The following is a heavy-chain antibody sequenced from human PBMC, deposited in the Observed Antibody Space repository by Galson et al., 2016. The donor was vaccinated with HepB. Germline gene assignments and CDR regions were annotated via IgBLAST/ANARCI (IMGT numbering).Heavy chain of an antibody. Sequence: SLRLSRAASGFSFSSHWMHWVRQAPGRGLVWVSRIYDDGSRTNYADSVKGRFTISRDNAKNTVYLQVNSLRAEDTAVYYCARSEWLLSDGLDVWGQGTTVTVSS. J-gene: IGHJ6*02. CDR3: ARSEWLLSDGLDV. CDR1: GFSFSSHW. CDR2: IYDDGSRT. D-gene: IGHD3-3*01. V-gene: IGHV3-74*01.